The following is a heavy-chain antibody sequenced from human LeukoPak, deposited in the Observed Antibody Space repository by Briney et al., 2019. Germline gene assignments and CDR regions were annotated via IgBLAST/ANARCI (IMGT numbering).Heavy chain of an antibody. V-gene: IGHV3-66*01. D-gene: IGHD6-13*01. Sequence: GGSLRLSCAASGFTVSSNYMSWVRQAPGKGLEWVSVIYSGGSTYYADSVKGRFTISRDNSKNTLYLQMNSLRAEDTAVYYCARDRAVAAAPETYGMDVWGQGTTVTVSS. J-gene: IGHJ6*02. CDR3: ARDRAVAAAPETYGMDV. CDR2: IYSGGST. CDR1: GFTVSSNY.